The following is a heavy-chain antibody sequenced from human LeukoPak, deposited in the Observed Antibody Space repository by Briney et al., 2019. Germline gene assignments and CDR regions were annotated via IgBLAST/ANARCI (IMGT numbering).Heavy chain of an antibody. J-gene: IGHJ4*02. CDR3: ARVHATGYFSLDLGY. V-gene: IGHV1-2*02. CDR2: INPNTGGT. Sequence: GASVKVSCKASGYTFTGYFMHWVRQAPGQGLDWMGGINPNTGGTKYAQKFQGRVTMTRDTSIGTAYMELSTVTSDDTAVYFCARVHATGYFSLDLGYWGQGTLVTVSS. D-gene: IGHD3-9*01. CDR1: GYTFTGYF.